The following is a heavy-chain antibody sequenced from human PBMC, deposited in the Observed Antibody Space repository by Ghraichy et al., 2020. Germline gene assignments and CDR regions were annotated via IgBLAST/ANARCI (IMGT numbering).Heavy chain of an antibody. Sequence: SETLSLTCTVSGGSIGTGLCFWGWVRQPPGMRLEWIGTIYHTGESYYNPSLENRVTMSVDRPKNQFSLNLKAVTAADTAVYYCARRNFQAARGKFYAADCGQGILVAVSS. CDR1: GGSIGTGLCF. CDR2: IYHTGES. CDR3: ARRNFQAARGKFYAAD. J-gene: IGHJ4*02. V-gene: IGHV4-39*01. D-gene: IGHD6-6*01.